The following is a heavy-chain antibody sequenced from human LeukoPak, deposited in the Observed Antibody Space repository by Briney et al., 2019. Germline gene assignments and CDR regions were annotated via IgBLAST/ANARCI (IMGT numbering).Heavy chain of an antibody. J-gene: IGHJ4*01. CDR1: GGSISSSTYY. Sequence: PSETLSLTCTVSGGSISSSTYYWGWIRQPPGKGLEWIGSIYSSGSTYYNSSLKSRVTISIDTSKNQVSLKMSSVTAADTAVYYCAKSGGYGLIDYWGQGTLVTVSS. D-gene: IGHD6-25*01. V-gene: IGHV4-39*01. CDR3: AKSGGYGLIDY. CDR2: IYSSGST.